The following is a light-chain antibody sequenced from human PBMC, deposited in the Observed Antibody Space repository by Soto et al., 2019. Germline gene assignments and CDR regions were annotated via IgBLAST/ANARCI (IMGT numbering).Light chain of an antibody. CDR2: EVT. J-gene: IGLJ1*01. CDR3: CSFAYFTYV. Sequence: QSALTQPASVSGSHGQSITISCTGTSSDIGSYDLVSWYQQHPVTAPKLIIYEVTKRPSGVSTRFSGSKSGNTASLTISGLQAVDEADYYCCSFAYFTYVFGTGTKLTVL. CDR1: SSDIGSYDL. V-gene: IGLV2-23*02.